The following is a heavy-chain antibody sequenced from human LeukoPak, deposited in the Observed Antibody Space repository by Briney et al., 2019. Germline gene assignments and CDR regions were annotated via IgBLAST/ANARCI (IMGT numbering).Heavy chain of an antibody. Sequence: PSETLSLTCTVSGGSITSYYWSWIRQSPGKGLEWIGYVYYSGSTNYNPSLKSRVTISVDTSKNQFSLKLSSVTAADTAVYYCARGPTVTPTGYYYYYYMDVWGKGTTVTVSS. J-gene: IGHJ6*03. CDR1: GGSITSYY. CDR3: ARGPTVTPTGYYYYYYMDV. D-gene: IGHD4-17*01. CDR2: VYYSGST. V-gene: IGHV4-59*12.